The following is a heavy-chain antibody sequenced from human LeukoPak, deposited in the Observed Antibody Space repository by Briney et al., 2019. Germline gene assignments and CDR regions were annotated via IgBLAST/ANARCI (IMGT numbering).Heavy chain of an antibody. CDR2: INPSGGGT. Sequence: GASVKVSCKASGYTFTSYYMHWVRQAPGQGLEWMGIINPSGGGTSYAQKFQGRVTMTRDTSTSTVYMELSSLRSEDTAVYYCARVKQQLDHYYYYGMDVWGQGTTVTVSS. D-gene: IGHD6-13*01. CDR3: ARVKQQLDHYYYYGMDV. V-gene: IGHV1-46*01. CDR1: GYTFTSYY. J-gene: IGHJ6*02.